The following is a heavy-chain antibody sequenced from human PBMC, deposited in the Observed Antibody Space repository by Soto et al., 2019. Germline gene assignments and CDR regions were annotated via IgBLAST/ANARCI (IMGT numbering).Heavy chain of an antibody. CDR3: ARGVYKVYTNCVS. D-gene: IGHD2-21*01. CDR2: IISGGGT. V-gene: IGHV3-66*01. Sequence: EVQLVESGGGLVQPGGSLRLSCAASGFTAISNYMSWVRQAPGRGLEWVSVIISGGGTYYADSVKASFTISRSNSKNTLYLQMNRLRAEVTAVYYCARGVYKVYTNCVSWGQATLVTVSS. CDR1: GFTAISNY. J-gene: IGHJ5*02.